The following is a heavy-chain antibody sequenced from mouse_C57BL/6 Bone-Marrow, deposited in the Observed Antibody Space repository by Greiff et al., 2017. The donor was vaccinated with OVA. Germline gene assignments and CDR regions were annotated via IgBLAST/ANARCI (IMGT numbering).Heavy chain of an antibody. Sequence: VQLQQPGAELVKPGASVKMSCKASGYTFTSYWITWVKQRPGQGLEWIGDIYPGSGSTNYNEKFKSKATLTVDTSSSTAYMQLSSLTSEDAAVYYCARDWDWYFDVWGTGTTVTVSS. V-gene: IGHV1-55*01. CDR3: ARDWDWYFDV. CDR1: GYTFTSYW. CDR2: IYPGSGST. J-gene: IGHJ1*03. D-gene: IGHD4-1*01.